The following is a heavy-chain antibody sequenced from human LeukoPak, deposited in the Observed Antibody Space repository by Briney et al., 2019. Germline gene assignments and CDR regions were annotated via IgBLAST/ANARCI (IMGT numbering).Heavy chain of an antibody. CDR3: AKGLTWNTADY. CDR2: INTDGRTT. J-gene: IGHJ4*02. Sequence: GGSLRLSCAASGFTFSSYWMHWFRQAPGKGLVWVSRINTDGRTTGYADSVRGRFTISRDNAKNTLYLQMNGLRAEDTAVYYCAKGLTWNTADYWGQGTLVTVSS. D-gene: IGHD1/OR15-1a*01. CDR1: GFTFSSYW. V-gene: IGHV3-74*01.